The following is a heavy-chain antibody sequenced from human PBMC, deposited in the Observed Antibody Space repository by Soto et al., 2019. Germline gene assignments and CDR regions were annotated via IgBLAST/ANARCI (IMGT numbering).Heavy chain of an antibody. CDR3: VRRAITATTKWGAFDV. CDR1: GFTFSSFV. CDR2: ISPGADVS. D-gene: IGHD1-20*01. Sequence: EVQLLESGGGLVQPGGSLRLSCAASGFTFSSFVMNWVRQAPGKGLEWVSTISPGADVSHYTDSVKGRFTIFRDNSRRTLHLQIDSLRVEDAAVYFCVRRAITATTKWGAFDVWGQVTAVTVSS. V-gene: IGHV3-23*01. J-gene: IGHJ3*01.